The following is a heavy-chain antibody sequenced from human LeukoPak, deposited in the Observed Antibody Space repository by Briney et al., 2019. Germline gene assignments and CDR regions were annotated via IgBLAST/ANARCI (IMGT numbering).Heavy chain of an antibody. CDR3: AKDGGGLGAFDI. D-gene: IGHD3-16*01. J-gene: IGHJ3*02. CDR2: ISGSGGST. Sequence: WVRQAPGKDLEWVSAISGSGGSTYYADSVKGRFTISRDNSKNSLYLQMNSLRTEDTALYYCAKDGGGLGAFDIWGQGTMVTVSS. V-gene: IGHV3-43*02.